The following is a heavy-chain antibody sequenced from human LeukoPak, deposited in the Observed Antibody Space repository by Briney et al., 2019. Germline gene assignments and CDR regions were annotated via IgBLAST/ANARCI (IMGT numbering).Heavy chain of an antibody. J-gene: IGHJ5*02. D-gene: IGHD2-21*02. V-gene: IGHV4-59*08. CDR1: GGSMSSYY. CDR3: ARSGVTALSGAAP. CDR2: ISYSGST. Sequence: SETLSLTCTVSGGSMSSYYWSWIRQPPGKGLEWIGYISYSGSTNYNPSLQSRITISVDTSKNQFSLKLSSVTAADTAVYYCARSGVTALSGAAPWGQGTLVTVSP.